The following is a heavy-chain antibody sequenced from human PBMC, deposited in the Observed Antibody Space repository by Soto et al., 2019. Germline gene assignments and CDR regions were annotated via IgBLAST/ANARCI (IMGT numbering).Heavy chain of an antibody. V-gene: IGHV1-46*01. Sequence: QVQLVQSGAEVRKPGASVKVSCEASGYTFTSSYMHWVRQAPGQGLEWMGIINLNAGSTTYAQQLQGRVTVTRDTSTNKVYLELSGLRSEDTAVYYCASSYVGFVWDFDNWGQGTLVTVSS. D-gene: IGHD3-16*01. CDR1: GYTFTSSY. CDR3: ASSYVGFVWDFDN. CDR2: INLNAGST. J-gene: IGHJ4*02.